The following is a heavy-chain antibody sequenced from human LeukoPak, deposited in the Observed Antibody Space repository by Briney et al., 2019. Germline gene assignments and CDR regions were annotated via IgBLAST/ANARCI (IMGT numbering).Heavy chain of an antibody. V-gene: IGHV3-74*01. D-gene: IGHD6-19*01. CDR1: AFTFSKYW. J-gene: IGHJ4*02. CDR2: INLDGSFI. CDR3: AAVAAAGAHFEH. Sequence: GSLRLSCAASAFTFSKYWMHWVRQAPGKGLVWVSRINLDGSFISYADSVKGRFTISRDNAKNTLYLQMNSLRDEDTAVYYCAAVAAAGAHFEHWGQGSLVTVSS.